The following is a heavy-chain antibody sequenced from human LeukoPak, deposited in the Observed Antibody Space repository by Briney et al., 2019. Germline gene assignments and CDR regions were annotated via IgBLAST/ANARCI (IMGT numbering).Heavy chain of an antibody. CDR2: INDGGGST. CDR1: GFTFSSFA. Sequence: GGSLRLSCAASGFTFSSFAMSWVRQAPGEGLEWVSAINDGGGSTYYADSVKGRFTISRDNSKNTLYLQMNSLRAEDTAVYYCAKKSSMVRELFVYGGRGPRVTVSS. CDR3: AKKSSMVRELFVY. D-gene: IGHD3-10*01. J-gene: IGHJ4*02. V-gene: IGHV3-23*01.